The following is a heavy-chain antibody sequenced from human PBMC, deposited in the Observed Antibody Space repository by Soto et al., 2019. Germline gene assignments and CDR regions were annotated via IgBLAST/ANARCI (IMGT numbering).Heavy chain of an antibody. CDR1: GGSFSGYY. J-gene: IGHJ5*02. CDR2: INHSGST. Sequence: PSETLSLTCAVYGGSFSGYYWSWIRQPPGKGLEWIGEINHSGSTNYNPSLKSRVTISVDTSKNQFSLKLSSVTAADTAVYYCARGSLVLLFGVVTTSFNWFDPWGKGTLVTVSS. V-gene: IGHV4-34*01. CDR3: ARGSLVLLFGVVTTSFNWFDP. D-gene: IGHD3-3*01.